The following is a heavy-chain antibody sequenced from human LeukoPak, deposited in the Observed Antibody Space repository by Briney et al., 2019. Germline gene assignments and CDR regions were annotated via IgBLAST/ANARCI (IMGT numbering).Heavy chain of an antibody. CDR1: GYTFTGYY. CDR2: INPNSGGT. D-gene: IGHD6-6*01. V-gene: IGHV1-2*06. Sequence: VASVKVSCKASGYTFTGYYMHRVRQAPGQGLEWMGRINPNSGGTNYAQKFQGRVTMTRDTSISTAYMELSRLRSDDTAVYYCARDLPRYSSSSPADYWGQGTLVTVSS. CDR3: ARDLPRYSSSSPADY. J-gene: IGHJ4*02.